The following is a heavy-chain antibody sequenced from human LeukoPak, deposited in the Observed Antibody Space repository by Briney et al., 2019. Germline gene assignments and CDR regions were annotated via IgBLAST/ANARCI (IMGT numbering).Heavy chain of an antibody. J-gene: IGHJ4*02. Sequence: ASVKVSCKASGYTFTSNALGWVRQAPGEGLEWMGWINTNTGNPTYAQGFTGRFVFSLDTSDNTAYLQISSLQAEDTAVYYCASFFCTSGLCYYLDYWGQGTLVTVSS. V-gene: IGHV7-4-1*02. CDR3: ASFFCTSGLCYYLDY. CDR1: GYTFTSNA. CDR2: INTNTGNP. D-gene: IGHD2-8*01.